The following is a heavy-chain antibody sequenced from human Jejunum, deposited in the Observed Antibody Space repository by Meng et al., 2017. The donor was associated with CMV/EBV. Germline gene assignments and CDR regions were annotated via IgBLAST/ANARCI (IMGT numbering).Heavy chain of an antibody. CDR2: ISLDGSST. CDR3: ARDLWGLGDY. CDR1: GFTLSNYW. Sequence: SCAASGFTLSNYWMHWLRQAPGKGLVWVSRISLDGSSTNYADSVKGRFTISRDNAKNTVYLQMKSLRVEDTAVYYCARDLWGLGDYWGQGTLVTVSS. J-gene: IGHJ4*02. D-gene: IGHD3/OR15-3a*01. V-gene: IGHV3-74*01.